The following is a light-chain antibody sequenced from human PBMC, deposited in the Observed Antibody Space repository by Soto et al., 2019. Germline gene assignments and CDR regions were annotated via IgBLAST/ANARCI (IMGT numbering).Light chain of an antibody. Sequence: QSVPTQPPSASGSPGQSVTISCTGTSSDVGAYNYVSWYQQHPGKAPKLIIFEVNKRPSGVPDRFSGSKSGNTASLTVSGLQAEDEADYYCSAYAGSMVFGGGTKLTVL. J-gene: IGLJ3*02. CDR3: SAYAGSMV. CDR1: SSDVGAYNY. CDR2: EVN. V-gene: IGLV2-8*01.